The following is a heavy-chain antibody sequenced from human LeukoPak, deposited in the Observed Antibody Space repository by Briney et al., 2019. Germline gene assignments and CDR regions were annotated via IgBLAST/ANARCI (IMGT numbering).Heavy chain of an antibody. V-gene: IGHV4-34*01. D-gene: IGHD3-22*01. J-gene: IGHJ4*02. Sequence: SETLSLTCAVYGGRFSGYYWSWIRQPPRKGLAWIGEINHSGSTNYNPSLKSRVAISVDTSKNQFSLKLSSVTAADTAVYYCARGPYYYDSSGYRTRPFDYWGQGTLVTVSS. CDR2: INHSGST. CDR1: GGRFSGYY. CDR3: ARGPYYYDSSGYRTRPFDY.